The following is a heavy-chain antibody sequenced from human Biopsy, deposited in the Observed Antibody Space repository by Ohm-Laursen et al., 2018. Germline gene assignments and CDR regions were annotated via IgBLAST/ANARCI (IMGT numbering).Heavy chain of an antibody. CDR1: GFTFSAAW. D-gene: IGHD6-19*01. CDR3: TAGIPGLSRSSDY. J-gene: IGHJ4*02. Sequence: SLRLSCAASGFTFSAAWMYWVRQAPGKGLECVALVKSNANGGTTEYPAPVEGRFSISRDDSRNTVYLHMSSLNTDDIAMYFCTAGIPGLSRSSDYWGQGTLVTVSS. V-gene: IGHV3-15*05. CDR2: VKSNANGGTT.